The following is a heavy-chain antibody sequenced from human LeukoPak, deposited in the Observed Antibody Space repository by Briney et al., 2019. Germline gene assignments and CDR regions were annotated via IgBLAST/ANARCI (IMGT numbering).Heavy chain of an antibody. J-gene: IGHJ6*02. Sequence: ASVKVSCKASGYTFTGYYMHWVRLAPGQGLEWMGRINPNSGGTNYAQKFQGRVTMTRDTSISTAYMELSRLRSDDTAVYYCARDLGNYYYGMDVWGQGTTVTVSS. CDR1: GYTFTGYY. CDR3: ARDLGNYYYGMDV. D-gene: IGHD3-16*01. V-gene: IGHV1-2*06. CDR2: INPNSGGT.